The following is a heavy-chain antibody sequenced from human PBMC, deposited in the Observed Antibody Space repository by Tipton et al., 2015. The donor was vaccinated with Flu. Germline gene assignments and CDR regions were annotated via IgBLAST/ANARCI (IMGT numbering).Heavy chain of an antibody. D-gene: IGHD6-19*01. V-gene: IGHV4-61*02. CDR2: IYTDGDT. J-gene: IGHJ4*02. CDR3: ASHGLAVAGPSPFDY. Sequence: WSWIRQPAGKGLEWIGRIYTDGDTYYNPSLKSRVTISVDRSRNQFSLKLTSVTAADTAVYYCASHGLAVAGPSPFDYWGQGTLVTVSS.